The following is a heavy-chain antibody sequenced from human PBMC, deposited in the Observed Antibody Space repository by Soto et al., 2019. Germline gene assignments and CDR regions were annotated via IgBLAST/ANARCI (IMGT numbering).Heavy chain of an antibody. CDR2: INHSGGT. CDR1: GGSFGGYS. Sequence: QVQLQQWGAGLLKPSETLSLNCAVYGGSFGGYSWTWLRQPPGKGLEWIGEINHSGGTKYNPSLKSRVKISSDTSKNQFSLNLSSVTAADTAVYYCARGGRAWYLGSDYWGQGTLVTVSS. D-gene: IGHD6-19*01. CDR3: ARGGRAWYLGSDY. J-gene: IGHJ4*02. V-gene: IGHV4-34*01.